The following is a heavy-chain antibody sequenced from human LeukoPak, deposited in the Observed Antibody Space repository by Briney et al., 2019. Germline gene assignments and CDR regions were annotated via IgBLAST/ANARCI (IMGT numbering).Heavy chain of an antibody. J-gene: IGHJ6*02. CDR1: GSTITTYY. D-gene: IGHD1-26*01. CDR2: IYYTGST. CDR3: ARQAVGKTGYYGMDV. V-gene: IGHV4-59*08. Sequence: SETLSLTCSVSGSTITTYYWSWIRQPPGKGLEWIGYIYYTGSTSYNPSLKSRVAISIDTSKNQFSLKLSSMIAADTAVYYCARQAVGKTGYYGMDVWGQGTTITVSS.